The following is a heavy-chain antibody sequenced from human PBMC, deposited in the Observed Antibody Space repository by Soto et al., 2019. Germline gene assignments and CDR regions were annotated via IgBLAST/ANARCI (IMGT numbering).Heavy chain of an antibody. V-gene: IGHV1-69*01. J-gene: IGHJ5*02. CDR1: GGTFSSYA. CDR3: ARDQAAPVTTLNWFDP. CDR2: IIPIFGTA. Sequence: QVQLVQSGAEVKKPGSSVKVSCKASGGTFSSYAISWVRQAPGQGLEWMGGIIPIFGTANYAQKFQGRITITADESTSTAYMELSSLRSEDTAVYYCARDQAAPVTTLNWFDPWGEGTLVTVSS. D-gene: IGHD4-17*01.